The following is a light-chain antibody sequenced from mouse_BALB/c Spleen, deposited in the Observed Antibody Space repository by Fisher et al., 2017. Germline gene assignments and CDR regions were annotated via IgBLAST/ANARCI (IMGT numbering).Light chain of an antibody. CDR3: QQWSSNPLT. V-gene: IGKV4-57-1*01. Sequence: DIVLTQTPAIMSASPGEKVTMTCRASSSVSSSYLYWYQQKPGSSPKLWIYSTSKLASGVPARFSGSGSGTSYSLTISSMEAEDAATYYCQQWSSNPLTFGAGTKLELK. CDR2: STS. CDR1: SSVSSSY. J-gene: IGKJ5*01.